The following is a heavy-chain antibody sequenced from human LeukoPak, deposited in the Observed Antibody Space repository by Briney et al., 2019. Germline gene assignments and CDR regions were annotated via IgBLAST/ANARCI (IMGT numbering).Heavy chain of an antibody. CDR1: GFTFSSYG. CDR3: ANGESHYGSGSLADFDY. CDR2: IRYDGSNK. J-gene: IGHJ4*02. D-gene: IGHD3-10*01. Sequence: GGSLRLSCAAPGFTFSSYGMHWVRQAPGKGLEWVAFIRYDGSNKYYADSVKGRFTISRDNSKNTLYLQMNSLRAEDTAVYYCANGESHYGSGSLADFDYWGQGTLVTVSS. V-gene: IGHV3-30*02.